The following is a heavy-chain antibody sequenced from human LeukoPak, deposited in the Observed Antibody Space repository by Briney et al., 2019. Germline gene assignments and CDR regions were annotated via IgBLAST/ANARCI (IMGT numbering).Heavy chain of an antibody. CDR3: AREGDYYDSSGPSDY. J-gene: IGHJ4*02. Sequence: SETLSLTCAVYGGSFSSYYWSWIRQPPGKGLEWIGEINHSGSTNYNPSLKSRVTISVDKSKNQFSLKLSSVTAADTALYYCAREGDYYDSSGPSDYWGQGTLVTVSS. CDR1: GGSFSSYY. V-gene: IGHV4-34*01. D-gene: IGHD3-22*01. CDR2: INHSGST.